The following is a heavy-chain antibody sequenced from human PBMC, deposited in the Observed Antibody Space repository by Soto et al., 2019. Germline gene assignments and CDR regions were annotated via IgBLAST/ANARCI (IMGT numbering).Heavy chain of an antibody. D-gene: IGHD6-13*01. CDR1: GYSFTSYW. J-gene: IGHJ6*02. CDR3: SSHTSITAAGNDTYYYYDAMDV. CDR2: IYPGDSDT. V-gene: IGHV5-51*01. Sequence: GESLKISCKGSGYSFTSYWIGWVRQMPGKGLEWMGIIYPGDSDTRYSPSFQGQVTLSADKSIRTAYLPSSSLNSSHAALYYCSSHTSITAAGNDTYYYYDAMDVWDQGATVDVSS.